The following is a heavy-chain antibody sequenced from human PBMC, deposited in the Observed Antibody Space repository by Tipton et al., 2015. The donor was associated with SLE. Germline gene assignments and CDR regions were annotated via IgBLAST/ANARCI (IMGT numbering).Heavy chain of an antibody. CDR3: ARDDIGRDGYNLGDYYYYGMDV. Sequence: QSGAEVKKPGSSVKVSCKASGGTFSSYAISWVRQAPGQGLEWMGGIIPIFGTANYAQKFQGRVTITADESTSTAYMELSSLRSEDTAVYDCARDDIGRDGYNLGDYYYYGMDVWGQGTTVTVSS. CDR2: IIPIFGTA. V-gene: IGHV1-69*01. CDR1: GGTFSSYA. J-gene: IGHJ6*02. D-gene: IGHD5-24*01.